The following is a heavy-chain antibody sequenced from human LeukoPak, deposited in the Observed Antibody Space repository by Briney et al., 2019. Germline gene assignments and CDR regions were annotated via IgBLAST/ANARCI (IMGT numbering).Heavy chain of an antibody. V-gene: IGHV1-3*01. J-gene: IGHJ4*02. CDR1: GYTFTSYA. Sequence: GASVKVSCKASGYTFTSYAMHWVRQAPGQRLEWMGWINAGNGNTKYSQKFQGRVTITRDTSASTAYMELSSLRSEDTAVYYCATLDILTGYYGEFDYWGQGTLVTVSS. D-gene: IGHD3-9*01. CDR2: INAGNGNT. CDR3: ATLDILTGYYGEFDY.